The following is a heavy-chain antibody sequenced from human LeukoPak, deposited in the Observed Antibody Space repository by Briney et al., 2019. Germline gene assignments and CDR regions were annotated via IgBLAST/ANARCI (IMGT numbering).Heavy chain of an antibody. CDR2: INHSGST. CDR3: ARGLRGWHHAFDI. V-gene: IGHV4-34*01. D-gene: IGHD6-19*01. J-gene: IGHJ3*02. CDR1: GGSFSSYY. Sequence: SETLSLTCAVYGGSFSSYYWSWIRQPPGKGLEWIGEINHSGSTNYNPSLKSRVTISVDTSKNQFSLKLSSVTAADTAVYYCARGLRGWHHAFDIWGQGTMVTVSS.